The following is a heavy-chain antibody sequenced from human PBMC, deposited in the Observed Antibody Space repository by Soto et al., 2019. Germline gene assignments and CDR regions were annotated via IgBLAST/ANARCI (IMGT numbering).Heavy chain of an antibody. V-gene: IGHV1-18*01. CDR2: ITTDKGKT. Sequence: QVQLVQSGPEVKKPGASVKVSCKTSGYTFTSFGISWVRQAPGQGLEWMGWITTDKGKTNYAQKFQGRGTMTTDTSTSTAYMELRSLRSDDTAVYYCATRSTAFDYWGQGTLVTVSS. CDR3: ATRSTAFDY. CDR1: GYTFTSFG. J-gene: IGHJ4*02.